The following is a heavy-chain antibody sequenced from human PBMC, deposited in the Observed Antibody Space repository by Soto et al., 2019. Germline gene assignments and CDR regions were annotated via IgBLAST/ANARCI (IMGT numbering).Heavy chain of an antibody. V-gene: IGHV3-48*01. J-gene: IGHJ6*02. D-gene: IGHD6-19*01. CDR2: ISGSSRTI. CDR1: GFTFSSYS. CDR3: ARDSAGHGDYAYHYAMAV. Sequence: EVQLVESGGGLVQPGGSLRLSCAASGFTFSSYSMNWVRQAPGKGLEWVSYISGSSRTIYYADSVRGRFTISRDNAKNPLSLQVKSLRAQDPAVYACARDSAGHGDYAYHYAMAVWGQGTTVTVSS.